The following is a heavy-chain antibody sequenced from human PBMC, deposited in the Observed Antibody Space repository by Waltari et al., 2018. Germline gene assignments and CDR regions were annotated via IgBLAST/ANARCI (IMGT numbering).Heavy chain of an antibody. CDR2: IIPSLGIA. CDR3: ARERPYGDLRD. D-gene: IGHD4-17*01. J-gene: IGHJ4*02. Sequence: QVQLVQSGAEVKKPGSSVKVSCKASGGTFSSYAISWVRQAPGQGLEWMGGIIPSLGIANYAQKFQGRVTITADESTSTANMELSSLRSEDTAGYYCARERPYGDLRDWGQGTLVTVSS. CDR1: GGTFSSYA. V-gene: IGHV1-69*04.